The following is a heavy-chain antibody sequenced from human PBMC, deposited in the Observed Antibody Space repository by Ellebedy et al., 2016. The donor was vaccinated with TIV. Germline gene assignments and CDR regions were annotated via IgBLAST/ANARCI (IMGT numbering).Heavy chain of an antibody. D-gene: IGHD2/OR15-2a*01. CDR1: GYTFTRYW. CDR3: ARHLSMTMTTMRQDALDI. J-gene: IGHJ3*02. CDR2: IDPSDSYT. V-gene: IGHV5-10-1*01. Sequence: GESLKISCQGSGYTFTRYWISWVRQMPGKGLEWMGRIDPSDSYTNYRPSSQGHVTMSVDKSTNTAFLQWDSLKASDTAVYYCARHLSMTMTTMRQDALDIWGQGTVVTVSS.